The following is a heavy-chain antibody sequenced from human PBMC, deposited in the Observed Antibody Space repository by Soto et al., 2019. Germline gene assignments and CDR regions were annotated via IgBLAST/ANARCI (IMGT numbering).Heavy chain of an antibody. J-gene: IGHJ3*02. CDR1: GYTFTSYY. CDR3: AREGGSRGYCSGGSCYDGGAFDI. V-gene: IGHV1-46*03. CDR2: INPSGGST. Sequence: ASVKVSCKASGYTFTSYYMHWVRQAPGQGLEWMGIINPSGGSTSYAQKFQGRVTMTRDTSTSTVYMELSSLRSEDTAVYYCAREGGSRGYCSGGSCYDGGAFDIWG. D-gene: IGHD2-15*01.